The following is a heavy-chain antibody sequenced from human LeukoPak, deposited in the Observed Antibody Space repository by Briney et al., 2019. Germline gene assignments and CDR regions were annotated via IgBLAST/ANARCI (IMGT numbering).Heavy chain of an antibody. Sequence: GGSLRLSCAASGFTFSSYAMSWVRQAPGKGLEWVSFISGSGGSTYYADSVKGRFTISRDNSKNTLYLQMNSLRAEDTAVYYCAKVWRYCSSTSCYSLDYWGQGTLVTVSS. V-gene: IGHV3-23*01. D-gene: IGHD2-2*01. CDR2: ISGSGGST. CDR3: AKVWRYCSSTSCYSLDY. CDR1: GFTFSSYA. J-gene: IGHJ4*02.